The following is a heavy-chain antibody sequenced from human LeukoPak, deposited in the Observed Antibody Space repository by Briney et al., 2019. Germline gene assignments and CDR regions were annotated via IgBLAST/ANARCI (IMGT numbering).Heavy chain of an antibody. CDR1: GFTFSNYE. CDR2: ISDSGTTI. J-gene: IGHJ4*02. D-gene: IGHD3-9*01. V-gene: IGHV3-48*03. Sequence: GGSLRLSCAASGFTFSNYEMNWVRQAPGKGLEWVSYISDSGTTIYYGDSVKGRFTISRDNAKKSLYLQMDSLRAEDTAVYYCARVRYFDWLGPFDYWGQGTLVTVSS. CDR3: ARVRYFDWLGPFDY.